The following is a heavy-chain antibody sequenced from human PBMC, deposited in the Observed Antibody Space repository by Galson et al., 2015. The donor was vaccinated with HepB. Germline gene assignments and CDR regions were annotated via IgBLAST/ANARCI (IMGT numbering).Heavy chain of an antibody. Sequence: ETLSLTCAVYGGSFSGYYWSWIRQPPGKGLEWIGEINHSGSTNYNPSLKSRVTISVDTSKNQFSLKLSSVTAADTAVYYCARGGVALYWYFDLWGRGTLVTVSS. V-gene: IGHV4-34*01. D-gene: IGHD3-3*01. CDR1: GGSFSGYY. CDR2: INHSGST. CDR3: ARGGVALYWYFDL. J-gene: IGHJ2*01.